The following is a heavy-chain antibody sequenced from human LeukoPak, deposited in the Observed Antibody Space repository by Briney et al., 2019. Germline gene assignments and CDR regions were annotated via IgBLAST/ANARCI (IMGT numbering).Heavy chain of an antibody. D-gene: IGHD3-10*01. V-gene: IGHV3-11*04. CDR1: GFTFSDYY. Sequence: GGSLRLSCASSGFTFSDYYMSWIRQAPGKGLEWVSYISSSGSTIYYADSVKGRFTISRDNAKNSLYLQMNSLRAEDTAFYYCAKDQAGTWGLDYWGQGTLVTVSS. J-gene: IGHJ4*02. CDR3: AKDQAGTWGLDY. CDR2: ISSSGSTI.